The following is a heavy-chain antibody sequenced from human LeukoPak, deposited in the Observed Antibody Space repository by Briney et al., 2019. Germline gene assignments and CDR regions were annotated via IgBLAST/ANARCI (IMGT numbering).Heavy chain of an antibody. CDR2: ISSTITTI. J-gene: IGHJ4*02. CDR1: GLRFSGHY. CDR3: ARWDCSATSCYYFDN. Sequence: GGSLRLXCAASGLRFSGHYMSWSRQAPGKGLEWISYISSTITTIYYADSVKGRFTISRDNAKNSLYLQMSSLRAEDTAVYYCARWDCSATSCYYFDNWGQGTLVTVSS. D-gene: IGHD2-15*01. V-gene: IGHV3-11*04.